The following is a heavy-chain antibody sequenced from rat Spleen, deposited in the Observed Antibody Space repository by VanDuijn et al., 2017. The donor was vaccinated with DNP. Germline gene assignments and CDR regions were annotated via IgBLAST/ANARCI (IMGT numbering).Heavy chain of an antibody. CDR2: ISPSGGST. D-gene: IGHD1-7*01. V-gene: IGHV5-19*01. CDR3: PTGWVFDY. Sequence: EVQLVESGGGLVQPGRSLKLSCVASGFTFSNYGMHWIRQAPTKGLEWVASISPSGGSTYYRDSVKGRFTISRDNAKRILFLEMDSLSSEDTATYYCPTGWVFDYWCQGVMVTVSS. CDR1: GFTFSNYG. J-gene: IGHJ2*01.